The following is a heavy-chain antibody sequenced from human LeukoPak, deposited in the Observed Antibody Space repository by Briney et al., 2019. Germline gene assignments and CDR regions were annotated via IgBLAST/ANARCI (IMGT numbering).Heavy chain of an antibody. CDR2: ISSNGGST. CDR3: ARGYSRTVTTNAFDI. V-gene: IGHV3-64*01. CDR1: GFTFSDYY. J-gene: IGHJ3*02. D-gene: IGHD4-11*01. Sequence: GGSLRLSCAASGFTFSDYYMNWIRQAPGKGLEYVSAISSNGGSTYYANSVKGRFTISRDNSKNTLYLQMGSLRAEDMAVYYCARGYSRTVTTNAFDIWGQGTMVTVSS.